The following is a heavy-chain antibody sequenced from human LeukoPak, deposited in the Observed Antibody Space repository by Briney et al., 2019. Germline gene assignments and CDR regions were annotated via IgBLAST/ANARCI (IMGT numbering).Heavy chain of an antibody. Sequence: SETLSLTCTVSGGSISSSAPYWGWIRQPTGKGLEWIGSISYSGTTYYNPSLKSRVTISVDTSKNQLSLKLSSVTAADTAVYYCARVSSGKDYYYYYMDVWGKGTTVTVSS. CDR3: ARVSSGKDYYYYYMDV. D-gene: IGHD6-19*01. CDR2: ISYSGTT. J-gene: IGHJ6*03. V-gene: IGHV4-39*07. CDR1: GGSISSSAPY.